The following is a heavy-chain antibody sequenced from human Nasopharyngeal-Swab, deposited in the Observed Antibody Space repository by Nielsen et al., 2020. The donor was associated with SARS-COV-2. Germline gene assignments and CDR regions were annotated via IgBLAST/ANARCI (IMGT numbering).Heavy chain of an antibody. CDR1: GFTFSSYS. V-gene: IGHV3-23*01. Sequence: GGSLRLSCAASGFTFSSYSMSWLRQAPGKGLEWVSTITGNGDTTYYADSVKGRFTISRDNSENTVYLQMSSLRAEDTALYHCARPLSRDSTGTTEANWFDPWGQGTLVTVSS. CDR2: ITGNGDTT. CDR3: ARPLSRDSTGTTEANWFDP. D-gene: IGHD1-14*01. J-gene: IGHJ5*02.